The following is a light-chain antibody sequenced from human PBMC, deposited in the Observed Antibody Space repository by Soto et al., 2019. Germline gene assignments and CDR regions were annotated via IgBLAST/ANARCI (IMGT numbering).Light chain of an antibody. V-gene: IGKV1-5*01. CDR2: DAS. CDR1: QSISDW. Sequence: DIQMTQSPSTLSASVGDRVTITCRANQSISDWLAWYQQKPGKAPKLLIYDASNLESGVPSRFSDSGAGTEFTLTISSLQPDDFATYYCQQYNSSPLTFGGGTKMEIK. CDR3: QQYNSSPLT. J-gene: IGKJ4*01.